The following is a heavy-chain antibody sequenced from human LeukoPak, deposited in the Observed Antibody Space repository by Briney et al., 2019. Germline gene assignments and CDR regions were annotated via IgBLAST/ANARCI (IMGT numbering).Heavy chain of an antibody. J-gene: IGHJ4*02. CDR1: GGSFSGFY. V-gene: IGHV4-34*01. CDR3: ARLLYGTYDFWSGYPVGYFDY. D-gene: IGHD3-3*01. Sequence: SETLSLTCAVYGGSFSGFYWSWVRQPPGKGLEWIGEINHSGSTNYNPSLKSRVTISVDTSRNQFSLKLSSVTAADTAVYYCARLLYGTYDFWSGYPVGYFDYWGQGTLVTVSS. CDR2: INHSGST.